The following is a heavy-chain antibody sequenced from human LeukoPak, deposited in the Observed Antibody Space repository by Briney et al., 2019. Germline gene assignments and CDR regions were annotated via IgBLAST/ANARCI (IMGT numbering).Heavy chain of an antibody. CDR1: GFTFDDYA. CDR3: AKDMHRYCSGGSSYVFGY. V-gene: IGHV3-9*01. Sequence: GGSLRLSCAASGFTFDDYAMHWVRQAPGKGLEWVSGISWNSGSIGYADSVKGRFTISRDNAKNSLYLQMNSLRAEDTALYYCAKDMHRYCSGGSSYVFGYWGQGTLVTVSS. J-gene: IGHJ4*02. D-gene: IGHD2-15*01. CDR2: ISWNSGSI.